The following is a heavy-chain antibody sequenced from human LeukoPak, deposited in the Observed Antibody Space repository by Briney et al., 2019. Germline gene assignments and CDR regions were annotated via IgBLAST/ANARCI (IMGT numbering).Heavy chain of an antibody. CDR1: GYTFT. Sequence: ASVKVSCKASGYTFTIHWVRQAPGQGLEWKGIINPSGGSTSYAQKFQGRVTMTRDTSTSTVYMELSSLRSDDTAVYYCARDSSSWLTYYYYYYMDVWGKGTTVTISS. D-gene: IGHD6-13*01. V-gene: IGHV1-46*01. J-gene: IGHJ6*03. CDR3: ARDSSSWLTYYYYYYMDV. CDR2: INPSGGST.